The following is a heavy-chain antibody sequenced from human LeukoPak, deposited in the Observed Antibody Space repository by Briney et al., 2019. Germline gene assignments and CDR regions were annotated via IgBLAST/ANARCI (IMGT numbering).Heavy chain of an antibody. Sequence: ASVKVSCKASGYTFTGYYMHWVRQAPGQGLEWMGWINPNSGGTNYAQKFQGWVTMTRDTSISTAYMELSRLRSDDTAVYYCAREREGRQWPALDFDYWGQGTLVTVSS. CDR2: INPNSGGT. CDR1: GYTFTGYY. V-gene: IGHV1-2*04. CDR3: AREREGRQWPALDFDY. J-gene: IGHJ4*02. D-gene: IGHD6-19*01.